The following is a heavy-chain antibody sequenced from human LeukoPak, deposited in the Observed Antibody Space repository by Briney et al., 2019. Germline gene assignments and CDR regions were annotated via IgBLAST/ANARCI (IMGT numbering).Heavy chain of an antibody. CDR2: IYYSGST. CDR3: ARGGGPVPFDY. J-gene: IGHJ4*02. CDR1: GGSISSGGYY. V-gene: IGHV4-31*03. Sequence: SETLSLTCTVSGGSISSGGYYWSWIRQHPGKGLEWIGYIYYSGSTYYNPSLKSRVTISVDTSKNQFPLKLSSVTAADTAVYYCARGGGPVPFDYWGQGTLVTVSS. D-gene: IGHD3-10*01.